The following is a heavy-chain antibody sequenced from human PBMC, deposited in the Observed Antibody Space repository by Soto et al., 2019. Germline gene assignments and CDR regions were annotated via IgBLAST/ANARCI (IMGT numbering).Heavy chain of an antibody. J-gene: IGHJ6*02. CDR1: GCTFTSYG. V-gene: IGHV1-18*01. D-gene: IGHD2-2*01. CDR3: ARDAVGETYCSSTSCYYYYGMDV. CDR2: ISAYNGNT. Sequence: ASVKVSCKASGCTFTSYGISWVRQAPGQGLEWMGWISAYNGNTNYAQKLQGRVTMTTDTSTSTAYMELRSLRSDDTAVYYCARDAVGETYCSSTSCYYYYGMDVWGQGTTVTVSS.